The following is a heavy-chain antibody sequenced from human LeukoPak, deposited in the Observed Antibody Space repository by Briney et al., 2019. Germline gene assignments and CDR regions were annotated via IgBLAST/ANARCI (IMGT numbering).Heavy chain of an antibody. J-gene: IGHJ6*03. D-gene: IGHD6-13*01. CDR3: ARVTPRISSSSTTHYYYYYYMDV. CDR1: GGSISSYY. Sequence: SETLSLTCTVSGGSISSYYWSWIRQPPGKGLEWIGYIYYSRSTNYNPSLKSRVTISVDTSKNQFSLKLSSVTAADTAVYYCARVTPRISSSSTTHYYYYYYMDVWGKGTTVTVSS. CDR2: IYYSRST. V-gene: IGHV4-59*01.